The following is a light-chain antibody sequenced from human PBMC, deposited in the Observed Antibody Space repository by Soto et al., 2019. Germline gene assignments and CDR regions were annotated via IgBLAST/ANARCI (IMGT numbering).Light chain of an antibody. CDR2: GAS. V-gene: IGKV3-20*01. CDR3: QLYDYRPIT. CDR1: QSVSSSY. J-gene: IGKJ5*01. Sequence: EIVLTQSPGTLSLSPGDRATLSCRASQSVSSSYLAWDLQDPGPARGLIIYGASSRATGIPDRFSGSGCGTDFTLTISILQAEDVVGYSCQLYDYRPITFGQGTRLEIK.